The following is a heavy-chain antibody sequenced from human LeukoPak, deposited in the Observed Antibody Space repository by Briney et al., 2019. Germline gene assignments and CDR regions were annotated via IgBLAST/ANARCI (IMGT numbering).Heavy chain of an antibody. J-gene: IGHJ4*02. D-gene: IGHD3-22*01. Sequence: SETLSLTCAVYGGSFSGYYWSWIRQPPGKGLEWIGEINHSGSTNYNPSLKSRVTISVDTSKNQFSLKLSSVTAADTAVYYCARVVFQDYYDSSGYVYWGQGTLVTVSS. V-gene: IGHV4-34*01. CDR2: INHSGST. CDR1: GGSFSGYY. CDR3: ARVVFQDYYDSSGYVY.